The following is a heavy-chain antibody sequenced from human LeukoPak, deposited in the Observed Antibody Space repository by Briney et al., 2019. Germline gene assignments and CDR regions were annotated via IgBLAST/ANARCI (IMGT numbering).Heavy chain of an antibody. CDR3: ARQWAPNIVVVPAAIGDRWFDP. J-gene: IGHJ5*02. D-gene: IGHD2-2*02. V-gene: IGHV5-51*01. CDR2: IYPGDSDT. CDR1: GYSFTSYW. Sequence: GESLKISCKGSGYSFTSYWIGWVRQMPGKGLEWMGIIYPGDSDTRYSPSFQGQVTISADKSISTAYLQWGSLKASDTAMYYCARQWAPNIVVVPAAIGDRWFDPWGQGTLVTVSS.